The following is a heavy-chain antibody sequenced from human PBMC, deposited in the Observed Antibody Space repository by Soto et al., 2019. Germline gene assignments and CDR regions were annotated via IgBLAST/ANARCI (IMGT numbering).Heavy chain of an antibody. CDR1: GFTFSTFT. J-gene: IGHJ5*02. CDR2: IRSSSSAI. Sequence: GGSLRLSCAASGFTFSTFTMNWVRQAPGKGLEGVSYIRSSSSAIFYADSVRGRFTVSRDDAKNSLYLQMNSLRAEDTAVYYCARGIANNWFDPWGQGTLVTVSS. V-gene: IGHV3-48*01. CDR3: ARGIANNWFDP.